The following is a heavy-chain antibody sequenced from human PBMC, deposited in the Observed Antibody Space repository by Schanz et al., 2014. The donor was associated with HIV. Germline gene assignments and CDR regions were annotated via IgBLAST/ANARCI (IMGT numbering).Heavy chain of an antibody. J-gene: IGHJ4*02. CDR1: GFTFSNYG. D-gene: IGHD3-10*01. CDR2: ISSSSSTI. V-gene: IGHV3-48*04. Sequence: EVQLLESGGGLVQPGKSLRLSCAASGFTFSNYGMHWVRQAPGKGLEWVSYISSSSSTIYYADSVKGRFTISRDNAKNALYLQMSSLRAEDTAVYYCARDSGPGIYWGQGTLVTVSS. CDR3: ARDSGPGIY.